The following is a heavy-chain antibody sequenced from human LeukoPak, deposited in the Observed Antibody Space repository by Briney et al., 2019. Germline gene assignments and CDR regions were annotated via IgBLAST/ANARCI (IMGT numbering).Heavy chain of an antibody. CDR1: GYSISSGYY. Sequence: PSETLSLTCTVSGYSISSGYYWGWIRQPPGKGLEWIGCMYHSGSTYYNPSLKSRVTISVNTSKNQFSLKLSSVTAADAAVYYCARVPGPNWFDPWGQGTLVTVSS. CDR3: ARVPGPNWFDP. CDR2: MYHSGST. J-gene: IGHJ5*02. V-gene: IGHV4-38-2*02.